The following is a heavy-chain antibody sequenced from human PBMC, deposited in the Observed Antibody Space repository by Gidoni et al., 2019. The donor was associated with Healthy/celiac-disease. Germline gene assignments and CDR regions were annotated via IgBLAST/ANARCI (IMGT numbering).Heavy chain of an antibody. Sequence: QVQLQESGPGLVKPSQTLSLTCPVSGCSISSGGYYWSWIRQHPGKGLEWIGYIYYSGSTYYNPSLKSRVTISVDTSKNQFSLKLSSVTAADTAVYYCAREVVVVAATRKNWFDPWGQGTLVTVSS. J-gene: IGHJ5*02. CDR3: AREVVVVAATRKNWFDP. CDR1: GCSISSGGYY. V-gene: IGHV4-31*03. D-gene: IGHD2-15*01. CDR2: IYYSGST.